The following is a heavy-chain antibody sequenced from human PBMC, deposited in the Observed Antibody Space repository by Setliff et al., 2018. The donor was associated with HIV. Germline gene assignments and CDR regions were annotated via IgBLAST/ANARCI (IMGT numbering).Heavy chain of an antibody. CDR1: GGSFTAYH. J-gene: IGHJ5*02. CDR2: INHSGGT. D-gene: IGHD3-16*02. V-gene: IGHV4-34*09. Sequence: PSETLSLTCAVYGGSFTAYHWSWIRQPPGRGLEWIAEINHSGGTNHNPSLKSRLTISVDTSKNQFSLKLSSVTAADTAVYYCARDRNDYGWGSHRPMGWFDPWGQGTLVTVSS. CDR3: ARDRNDYGWGSHRPMGWFDP.